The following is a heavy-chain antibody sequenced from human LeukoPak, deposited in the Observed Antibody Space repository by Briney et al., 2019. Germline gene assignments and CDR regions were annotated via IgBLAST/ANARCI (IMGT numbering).Heavy chain of an antibody. CDR3: AELGITMIGGV. CDR2: ISSSGSTI. CDR1: GGSFSGYY. Sequence: LSLTCAVYGGSFSGYYWSWVRQAPGKGLEWVSYISSSGSTIYYADSVKGRFTISRDNAKNSLYLQMNSLRAEDTAVYYCAELGITMIGGVWGKGTTVTVSS. V-gene: IGHV3-11*04. J-gene: IGHJ6*04. D-gene: IGHD3-10*02.